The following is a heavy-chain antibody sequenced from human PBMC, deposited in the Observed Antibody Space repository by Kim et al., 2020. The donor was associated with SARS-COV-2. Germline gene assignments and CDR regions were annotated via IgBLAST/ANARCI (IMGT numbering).Heavy chain of an antibody. V-gene: IGHV3-15*01. Sequence: GGSLRLSCAASGFTFSNAWMSWVRQAPGKGLEWVGRIKSKTDGGTTDYAAPVKGRFTISRDDSKNTLYLQMNSLKTEDTAVYYCTTDTKPARRYYYDSSAWGQGTLVTVSS. CDR1: GFTFSNAW. J-gene: IGHJ5*02. CDR2: IKSKTDGGTT. D-gene: IGHD3-22*01. CDR3: TTDTKPARRYYYDSSA.